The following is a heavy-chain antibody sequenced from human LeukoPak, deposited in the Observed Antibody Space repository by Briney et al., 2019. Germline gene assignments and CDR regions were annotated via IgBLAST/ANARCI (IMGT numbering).Heavy chain of an antibody. CDR1: GGTFSSYA. V-gene: IGHV1-69*06. Sequence: SVKVSCKASGGTFSSYAVSWVRQAPGQGLEWIGGIIPIFGTANYAQKFQGRVTITADKSTSTAYMELSSLRSEDTAVYYCARELAVAGLVDYWGQGTLVTVSS. J-gene: IGHJ4*02. CDR3: ARELAVAGLVDY. D-gene: IGHD6-19*01. CDR2: IIPIFGTA.